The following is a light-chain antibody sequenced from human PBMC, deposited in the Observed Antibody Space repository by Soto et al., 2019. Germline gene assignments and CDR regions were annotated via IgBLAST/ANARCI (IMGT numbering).Light chain of an antibody. CDR3: QQYENLPA. V-gene: IGKV1-33*01. J-gene: IGKJ5*01. Sequence: DIQMTQSPSSLSASVGDRVTITCQASQNINNYLNWYQQKPGRAPKLLIYDASNLEAGVPSRFRGSGSATDFTFTISRLQPEDIATYYCQQYENLPASGQGTRLEIK. CDR2: DAS. CDR1: QNINNY.